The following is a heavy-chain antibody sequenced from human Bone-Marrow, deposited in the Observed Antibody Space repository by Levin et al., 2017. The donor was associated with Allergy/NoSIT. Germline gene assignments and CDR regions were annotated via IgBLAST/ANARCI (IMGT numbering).Heavy chain of an antibody. V-gene: IGHV3-33*01. J-gene: IGHJ6*02. D-gene: IGHD4-17*01. CDR3: ARATVTTKWYGMDV. CDR1: GFTFSSYG. Sequence: LSLTCAASGFTFSSYGMHWVRQAPGKGLEWVAVIWYDGSNKYYADSVKGRFTISRDNSKNTLYLQMNSLRAEDTAVYYCARATVTTKWYGMDVWGQGTTVTVSS. CDR2: IWYDGSNK.